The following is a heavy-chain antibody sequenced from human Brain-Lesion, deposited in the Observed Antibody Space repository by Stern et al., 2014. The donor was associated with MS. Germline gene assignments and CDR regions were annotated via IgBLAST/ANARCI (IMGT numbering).Heavy chain of an antibody. Sequence: EVQLVESGGGLVQPGGSLRLSCAASGFSFSIYAMNWVRQAPGKGPEWVAAIRGRGYSAYYADSVNGRFTISRDNSKNTVYLQMNSLRADDTAVYYCAKGLRQQLVPFDYWGQGTLVSVSS. V-gene: IGHV3-23*04. CDR3: AKGLRQQLVPFDY. CDR1: GFSFSIYA. J-gene: IGHJ4*02. D-gene: IGHD6-13*01. CDR2: IRGRGYSA.